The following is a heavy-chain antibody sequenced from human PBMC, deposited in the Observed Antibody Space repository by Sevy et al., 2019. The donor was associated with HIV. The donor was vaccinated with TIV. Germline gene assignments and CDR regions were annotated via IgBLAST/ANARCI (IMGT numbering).Heavy chain of an antibody. J-gene: IGHJ4*02. CDR2: ISYNGRNQ. V-gene: IGHV3-30*04. Sequence: GGSLRLSCAASGFSLSDHAVSWVRQTPGKGLEWLAVISYNGRNQYYADSVKGRFTISKDDSKNTLYLQLNSLGAEDTAVDYCARFVGYCSGGGCSIIDFWGQGTLVTVSS. CDR3: ARFVGYCSGGGCSIIDF. D-gene: IGHD2-15*01. CDR1: GFSLSDHA.